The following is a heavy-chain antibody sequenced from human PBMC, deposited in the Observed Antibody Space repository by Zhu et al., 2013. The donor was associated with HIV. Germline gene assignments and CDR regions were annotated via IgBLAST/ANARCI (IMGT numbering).Heavy chain of an antibody. CDR2: INPNGGST. CDR1: GYTFTSYY. J-gene: IGHJ3*02. Sequence: QVQLVQSGAEVRKPGASVNVSCKALGYTFTSYYIHWVRQAPGQGLEWMGIINPNGGSTSYAQKFQGRVTMTRDTSTSTVYMELNSLRSEDTAVHYCAREIVVLLGAFDMWGHGTLVSVSS. CDR3: AREIVVLLGAFDM. D-gene: IGHD2-2*01. V-gene: IGHV1-46*01.